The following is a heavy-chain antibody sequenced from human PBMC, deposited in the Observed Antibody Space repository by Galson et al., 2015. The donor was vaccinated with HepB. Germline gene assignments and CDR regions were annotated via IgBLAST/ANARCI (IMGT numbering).Heavy chain of an antibody. D-gene: IGHD2-15*01. J-gene: IGHJ6*02. CDR2: IYYRGST. CDR3: ARHLHGGSCSSMWSCSMGV. V-gene: IGHV4-59*08. Sequence: QVQLQESGPGLVKPSETLSLTCTVSGDSINYYYWSWIRQPPRKGLEWIGYIYYRGSTKYNPSLKSRVTISVNTSKNQFSLKLSSVTAADTAVYYCARHLHGGSCSSMWSCSMGVWGQGTTVSVSS. CDR1: GDSINYYY.